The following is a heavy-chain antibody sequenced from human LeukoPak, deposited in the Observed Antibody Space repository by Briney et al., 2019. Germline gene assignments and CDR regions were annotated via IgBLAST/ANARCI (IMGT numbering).Heavy chain of an antibody. CDR1: GGSISSYY. J-gene: IGHJ5*02. CDR2: IYYSGST. CDR3: ARGGYYGSGNDFRFDP. Sequence: PSETLSLTCTVSGGSISSYYWSWIRQPPGKGLEWIGYIYYSGSTNYKPSLKSRVTISVDTSKNQFSLKLSSVTAADTAIYYCARGGYYGSGNDFRFDPWGQGTLVTVSS. D-gene: IGHD3-10*01. V-gene: IGHV4-59*01.